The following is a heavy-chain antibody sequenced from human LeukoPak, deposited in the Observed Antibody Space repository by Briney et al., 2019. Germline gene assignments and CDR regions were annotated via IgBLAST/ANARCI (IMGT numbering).Heavy chain of an antibody. Sequence: GGSLRLSCAASGFTFSNYWMYWVRQVPGEGLVWVSAINSDGRSTSYADSVKGRFTISRDNAKNTLYLQMNSLRAEGTAVYYCARAVGITSGGYWGQGTLVTVSS. V-gene: IGHV3-74*01. CDR1: GFTFSNYW. CDR2: INSDGRST. D-gene: IGHD1-26*01. CDR3: ARAVGITSGGY. J-gene: IGHJ4*02.